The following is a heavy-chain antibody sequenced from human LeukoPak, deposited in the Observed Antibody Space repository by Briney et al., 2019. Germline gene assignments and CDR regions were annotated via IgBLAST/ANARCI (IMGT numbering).Heavy chain of an antibody. D-gene: IGHD3-16*01. CDR2: INPNSGGT. CDR3: ARDGGTEHDYYYYMDV. J-gene: IGHJ6*03. Sequence: ASVKVSCKASGYTFTDDYVHWVRQAPGQGLEWMGWINPNSGGTNYAQKFQGRVTMTRDTSISTAYMELSRLRSDDTAVYYCARDGGTEHDYYYYMDVWGKGTTVTVSS. V-gene: IGHV1-2*02. CDR1: GYTFTDDY.